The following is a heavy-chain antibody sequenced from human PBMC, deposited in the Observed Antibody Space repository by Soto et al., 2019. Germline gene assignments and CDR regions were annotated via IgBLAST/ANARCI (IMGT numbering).Heavy chain of an antibody. Sequence: EVQLVESGGGLGQPGGSLRLSCAASGFKFNYYAMNWVRQVPGKGLEWVSYISATSAKIDYADSVKGRFTISRDNARNSLYLQMNSLRDEDTAVYHCVADSSYGSHWVSHFDQWGRGTLVTVSS. J-gene: IGHJ4*02. D-gene: IGHD3-16*01. V-gene: IGHV3-48*02. CDR2: ISATSAKI. CDR1: GFKFNYYA. CDR3: VADSSYGSHWVSHFDQ.